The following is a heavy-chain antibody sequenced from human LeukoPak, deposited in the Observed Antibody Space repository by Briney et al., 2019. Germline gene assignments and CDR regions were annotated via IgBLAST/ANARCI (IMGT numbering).Heavy chain of an antibody. D-gene: IGHD4/OR15-4a*01. V-gene: IGHV4-34*01. CDR2: INHSGST. J-gene: IGHJ5*02. CDR3: ARLEDYGNWFDP. Sequence: SETLSLTCAVYGGSFSGYYWSWIRQPPGKGLEWIGEINHSGSTNYNPSLKSRVTISVDTSKNQFSLKLSSVTAADTAVYYCARLEDYGNWFDPWGQGTLVTVSS. CDR1: GGSFSGYY.